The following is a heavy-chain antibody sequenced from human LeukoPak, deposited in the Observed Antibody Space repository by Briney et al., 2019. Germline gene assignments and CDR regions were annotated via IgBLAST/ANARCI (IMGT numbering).Heavy chain of an antibody. CDR3: ARMVGWGARRYYYYYMDV. CDR1: GGSISSYY. CDR2: IYYSGST. D-gene: IGHD1-26*01. J-gene: IGHJ6*03. Sequence: LSEALSLTCTVSGGSISSYYWSWIRQPPGKGLEWIGYIYYSGSTNYNPSLKSRVTISVDTSKNQFSLNLNSVTAADTAVYYCARMVGWGARRYYYYYMDVWGKGTTVTISS. V-gene: IGHV4-59*01.